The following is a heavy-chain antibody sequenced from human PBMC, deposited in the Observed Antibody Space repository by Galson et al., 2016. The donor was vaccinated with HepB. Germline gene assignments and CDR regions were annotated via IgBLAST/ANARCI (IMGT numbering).Heavy chain of an antibody. CDR1: GFSLSTSGVG. D-gene: IGHD5-12*01. J-gene: IGHJ4*02. V-gene: IGHV2-5*02. CDR2: IYWDDEK. Sequence: PALVKPTQTLTLTCTFSGFSLSTSGVGVGWIRQPPGKALEWLALIYWDDEKRYSPSLRSKLTITKDTSKNQVVLTMTNMDPVDTATYYCAHTNRGWLKNYFDYWGQGTLITVSS. CDR3: AHTNRGWLKNYFDY.